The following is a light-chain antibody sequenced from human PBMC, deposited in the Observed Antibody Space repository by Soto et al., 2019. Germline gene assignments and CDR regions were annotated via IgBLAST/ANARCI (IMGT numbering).Light chain of an antibody. Sequence: DIQMTQSPSSLSASVGERVTLTCRASQGIGDDLGWYQQQPGRAPKRLIYGVFNLQSGVPSRFSGSGSGTEFTLTISSLQPEDFATYYCLQHRSYPWTFGQGTKVEIK. J-gene: IGKJ1*01. CDR2: GVF. V-gene: IGKV1-17*01. CDR3: LQHRSYPWT. CDR1: QGIGDD.